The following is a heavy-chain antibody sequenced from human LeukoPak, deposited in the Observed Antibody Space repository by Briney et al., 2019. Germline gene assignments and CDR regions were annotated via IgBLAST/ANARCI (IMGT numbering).Heavy chain of an antibody. Sequence: ASVKVSCKASGYTFTSYGISWVRQAPGQGLEWMGWISAYNGNTNYAQKLQGRVTMTTDTSTSTAYMELRSLRSDDTAVYYCARDQEGGLLWFGELSPSGYWGQGTLVTVSS. J-gene: IGHJ4*02. CDR3: ARDQEGGLLWFGELSPSGY. V-gene: IGHV1-18*01. CDR1: GYTFTSYG. CDR2: ISAYNGNT. D-gene: IGHD3-10*01.